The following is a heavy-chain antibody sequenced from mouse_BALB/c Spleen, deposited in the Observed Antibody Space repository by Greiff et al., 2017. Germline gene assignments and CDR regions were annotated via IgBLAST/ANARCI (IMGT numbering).Heavy chain of an antibody. Sequence: DVMLVESGGGLVQPGGSRKLSCAASGFTFSSFGMHWVRQAPEKGLEWVAYISSGSSTIYYADTVKGRFTISRDNPKNTLFLQMTSLRSEDTAMYYCARNRYDGGMDYWGQGTSVTVSS. V-gene: IGHV5-17*02. CDR1: GFTFSSFG. J-gene: IGHJ4*01. CDR3: ARNRYDGGMDY. D-gene: IGHD2-14*01. CDR2: ISSGSSTI.